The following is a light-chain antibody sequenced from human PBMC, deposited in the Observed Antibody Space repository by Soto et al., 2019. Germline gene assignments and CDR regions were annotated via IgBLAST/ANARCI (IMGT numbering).Light chain of an antibody. Sequence: QAVVTQPPSVSGAPGQRVTISCTGSGSNIGAGYDVHWYQQLPGTAPKLLIYVNSNRPSGVPDRFSGSKSGTSASLAITGLQAEDEADYYCQSYDSSLSGVVFGGGTKLTVL. J-gene: IGLJ2*01. CDR3: QSYDSSLSGVV. CDR2: VNS. V-gene: IGLV1-40*01. CDR1: GSNIGAGYD.